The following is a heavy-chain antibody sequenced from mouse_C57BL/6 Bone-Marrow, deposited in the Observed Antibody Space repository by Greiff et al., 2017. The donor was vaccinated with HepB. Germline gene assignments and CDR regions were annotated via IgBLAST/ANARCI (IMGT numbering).Heavy chain of an antibody. CDR3: ASPGDGRGFAY. Sequence: EVQVVESGGDLVKPGGSLKLSCAASGFTFSSYGMSWVRQTPDKRLEWVATISSGGSYTYYPDSVKGRFTISRDNAKNTLYLQMSSLKSEDTAMYYCASPGDGRGFAYWGQGTLVTVSA. CDR2: ISSGGSYT. D-gene: IGHD2-3*01. V-gene: IGHV5-6*01. CDR1: GFTFSSYG. J-gene: IGHJ3*01.